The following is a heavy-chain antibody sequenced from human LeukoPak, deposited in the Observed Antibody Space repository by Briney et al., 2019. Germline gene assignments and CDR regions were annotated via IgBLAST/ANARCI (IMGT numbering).Heavy chain of an antibody. Sequence: PSQTLSLTCTVSGGSISSGDYYWSWIRQPPGKGLEWIGYIYYSGSTYYNPSPKSRVTISVDTSKNQFSLKLNSVTAADTAVYYCARDSPVGATRFFDYWGQGTLVTVSS. CDR1: GGSISSGDYY. CDR3: ARDSPVGATRFFDY. J-gene: IGHJ4*02. D-gene: IGHD1-26*01. CDR2: IYYSGST. V-gene: IGHV4-30-4*08.